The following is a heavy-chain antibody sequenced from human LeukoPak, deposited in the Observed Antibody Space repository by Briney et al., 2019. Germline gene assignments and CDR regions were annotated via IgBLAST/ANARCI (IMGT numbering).Heavy chain of an antibody. D-gene: IGHD3-10*02. Sequence: PGGSLRLSCAASGFNFPIYSMSWVRHAPGKGLEWVATIKEDATEKFHVASVQGRFTISRDNAKNLLYLQMNTLSAEDTAVYYCAELGITMIGGVWGKGTTVTISS. J-gene: IGHJ6*04. CDR3: AELGITMIGGV. CDR1: GFNFPIYS. CDR2: IKEDATEK. V-gene: IGHV3-7*01.